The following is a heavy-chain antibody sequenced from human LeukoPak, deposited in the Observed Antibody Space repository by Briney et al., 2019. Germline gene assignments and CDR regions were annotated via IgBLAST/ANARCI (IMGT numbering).Heavy chain of an antibody. V-gene: IGHV1-8*01. J-gene: IGHJ4*02. CDR2: MNPNTGNT. D-gene: IGHD2-15*01. CDR3: ARGAPGSYCSGGSCPYFDY. Sequence: GASVKVSCKASGYTFIGYDINWVRQATGQGLEWMGWMNPNTGNTGYAQKFRGRVTMTRNTSISTASMELSSLTSEHTALYYCARGAPGSYCSGGSCPYFDYWGQGTLVSVSS. CDR1: GYTFIGYD.